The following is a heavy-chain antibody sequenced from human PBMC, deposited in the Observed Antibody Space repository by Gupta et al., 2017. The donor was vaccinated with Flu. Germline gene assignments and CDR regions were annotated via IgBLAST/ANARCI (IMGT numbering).Heavy chain of an antibody. Sequence: MHWVRQAPGQGFEWMGRIHPNRGATNFAQKFQGRVALTTETSINTAYMELTTLSADDTAVYFCARGTFFDFWSGPVWWFDPWGQGTLVTVSS. V-gene: IGHV1-2*06. CDR3: ARGTFFDFWSGPVWWFDP. J-gene: IGHJ5*02. CDR2: IHPNRGAT. D-gene: IGHD3-3*01.